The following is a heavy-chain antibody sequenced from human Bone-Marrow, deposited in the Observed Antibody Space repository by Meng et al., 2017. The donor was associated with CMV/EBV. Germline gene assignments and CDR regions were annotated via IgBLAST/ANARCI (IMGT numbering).Heavy chain of an antibody. CDR3: ARDSLSVRFLEWWSDAFDI. V-gene: IGHV1-69*10. CDR2: IIPILGIA. CDR1: GGTFSSYA. Sequence: SVKVSCKASGGTFSSYAISWVRQAPGQGLEWMGGIIPILGIANYAQKFQGRVTITADKSTSTAYMELSSLRSEDTAVYYCARDSLSVRFLEWWSDAFDIWGRGTMVTVSS. D-gene: IGHD3-3*01. J-gene: IGHJ3*02.